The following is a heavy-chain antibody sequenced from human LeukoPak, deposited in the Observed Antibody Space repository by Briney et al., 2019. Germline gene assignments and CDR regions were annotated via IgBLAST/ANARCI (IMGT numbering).Heavy chain of an antibody. D-gene: IGHD4-17*01. J-gene: IGHJ6*03. CDR1: GYTFTGYY. CDR2: INPNSGGT. Sequence: ASVKVSCKASGYTFTGYYMHWVRQAPGQGLEWMGWINPNSGGTNYAQKFQGRVTMTRDTSISTAYMELSRLRSDDTAVYYCARDERTSDYGYYYYYMDVWGKGTTVTVSS. CDR3: ARDERTSDYGYYYYYMDV. V-gene: IGHV1-2*02.